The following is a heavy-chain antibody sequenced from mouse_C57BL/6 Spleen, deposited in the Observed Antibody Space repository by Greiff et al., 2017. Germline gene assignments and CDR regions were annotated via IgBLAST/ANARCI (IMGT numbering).Heavy chain of an antibody. CDR3: ARDYDYGYFDV. Sequence: VQLKESGPGLVKPSQSLSLTCSVTGYSITSGYYWNWIRQFPGNKLEWMGYISYDGSNNYNPSLKNRISITRDTSKNQFFLKLNSVTTEDTATYYCARDYDYGYFDVWGTGTTVTVSS. CDR2: ISYDGSN. D-gene: IGHD2-3*01. V-gene: IGHV3-6*01. J-gene: IGHJ1*03. CDR1: GYSITSGYY.